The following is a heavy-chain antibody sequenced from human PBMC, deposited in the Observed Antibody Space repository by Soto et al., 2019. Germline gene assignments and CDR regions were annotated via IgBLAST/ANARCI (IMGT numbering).Heavy chain of an antibody. CDR2: IYSTEST. CDR1: GGSISSGSYY. Sequence: QVQLQESGPGLVKPSQTLSLTCTVSGGSISSGSYYWSWIRQHPGKGLEWIGYIYSTESTNYNPSLKSRLSISVDMSASQFSLKLSSVTVADTAGYYCARSDSSGKTRYYFDHWGQGTLVTVSS. V-gene: IGHV4-31*03. CDR3: ARSDSSGKTRYYFDH. D-gene: IGHD3-22*01. J-gene: IGHJ4*02.